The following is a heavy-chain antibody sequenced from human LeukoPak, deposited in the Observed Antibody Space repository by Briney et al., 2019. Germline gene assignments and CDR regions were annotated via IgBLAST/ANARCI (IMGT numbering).Heavy chain of an antibody. CDR1: RDTLSSYS. CDR2: ISYVSGAR. V-gene: IGHV3-48*01. Sequence: GGSLRLSCAASRDTLSSYSMNWVRQAPGKGLEWLSYISYVSGARYYAESVKGRFTISRDNSKNTLYLQMNSLRAEDTAVYYCAKDNAAADDYWGQGTLVTVSS. J-gene: IGHJ4*02. CDR3: AKDNAAADDY. D-gene: IGHD6-13*01.